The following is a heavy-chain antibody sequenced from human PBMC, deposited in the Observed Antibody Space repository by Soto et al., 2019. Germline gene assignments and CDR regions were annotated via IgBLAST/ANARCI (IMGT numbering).Heavy chain of an antibody. CDR1: GGSFSGYY. J-gene: IGHJ3*02. V-gene: IGHV4-34*01. CDR3: ARGRGGLRWSDAFDI. CDR2: INHSGST. D-gene: IGHD4-17*01. Sequence: XGTLSLTCAVYGGSFSGYYWSWIRQPPGKGLEWIGEINHSGSTNYNPSLKSRVTISVDTSKNQFSLKLSSVTAADTAVYYCARGRGGLRWSDAFDIWGQGTMVTVSS.